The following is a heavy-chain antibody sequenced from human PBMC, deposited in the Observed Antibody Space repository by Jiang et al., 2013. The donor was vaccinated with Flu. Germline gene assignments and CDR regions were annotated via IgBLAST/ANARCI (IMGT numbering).Heavy chain of an antibody. V-gene: IGHV4-30-2*01. J-gene: IGHJ4*02. Sequence: GSGLVKPSQTLSLTCAVSGGSISSGGYSWSWIRQPPGKGLEWIGYIYHSGSTYYNPSLKSRVTISVDRSKNQFSLKLSSVTAADTAVYYCARATVTTYYFDYWGQGTL. D-gene: IGHD4-17*01. CDR2: IYHSGST. CDR3: ARATVTTYYFDY. CDR1: GGSISSGGYS.